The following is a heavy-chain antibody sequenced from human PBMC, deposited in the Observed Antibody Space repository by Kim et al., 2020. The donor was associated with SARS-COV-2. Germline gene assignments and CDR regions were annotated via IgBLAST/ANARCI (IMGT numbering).Heavy chain of an antibody. J-gene: IGHJ3*02. V-gene: IGHV4-59*13. Sequence: SETLSLTCTVSGGSISSYYWSWIRQPPGKGLEWIGYIYYSGSTNYNPSLKSRVTISVDTSKNQFSLKLSSVTAADTAVYYCARDNPPLLGGYAFDIWGQGTMVTVSS. CDR3: ARDNPPLLGGYAFDI. D-gene: IGHD2-15*01. CDR2: IYYSGST. CDR1: GGSISSYY.